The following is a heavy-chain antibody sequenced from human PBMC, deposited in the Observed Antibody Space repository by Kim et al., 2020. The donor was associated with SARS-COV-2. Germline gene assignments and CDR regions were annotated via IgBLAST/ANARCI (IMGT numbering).Heavy chain of an antibody. Sequence: SVKVSCKASGGTFSSYAISWVRQAPGQGLEWMGGIIPIFGTANYAQKFQGRVTITADKSTSTAYMELSSLRSEDTAVYYCARGGDAERLSGAFDIWGQGTMVTVSS. V-gene: IGHV1-69*06. CDR1: GGTFSSYA. J-gene: IGHJ3*02. CDR3: ARGGDAERLSGAFDI. D-gene: IGHD1-26*01. CDR2: IIPIFGTA.